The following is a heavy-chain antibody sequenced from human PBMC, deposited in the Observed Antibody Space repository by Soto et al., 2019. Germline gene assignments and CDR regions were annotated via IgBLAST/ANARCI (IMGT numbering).Heavy chain of an antibody. Sequence: SETLSLTCTVSGGSISSYYWSWIRQPPGKGLEWIGYIYYSGSTNYNPSLKSRVTISVDTSKNQFSLKLSSATAADTAVYYCARVTGRYFDYWGQGTLVTVSS. J-gene: IGHJ4*02. V-gene: IGHV4-59*01. CDR3: ARVTGRYFDY. CDR2: IYYSGST. CDR1: GGSISSYY.